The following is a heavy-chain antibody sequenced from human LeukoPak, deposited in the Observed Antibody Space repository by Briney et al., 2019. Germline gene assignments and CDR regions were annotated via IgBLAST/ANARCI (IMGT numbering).Heavy chain of an antibody. J-gene: IGHJ6*03. CDR3: AKGGGLGFGELWTALYYYMDV. D-gene: IGHD3-10*01. V-gene: IGHV3-23*01. Sequence: PGGSLRLSCAASGFTFSSYGMSWVRQAPGKGLEWVSAISGSGGSTYYADSVKGRFTISRDNSKNTLYLQMNSLRAEDTAVYYCAKGGGLGFGELWTALYYYMDVWGKGTTVTISS. CDR2: ISGSGGST. CDR1: GFTFSSYG.